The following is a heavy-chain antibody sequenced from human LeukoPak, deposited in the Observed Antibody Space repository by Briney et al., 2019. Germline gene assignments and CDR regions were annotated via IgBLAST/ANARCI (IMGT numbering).Heavy chain of an antibody. D-gene: IGHD3-22*01. CDR3: ARDQDDSSGYYSYYYGMDV. J-gene: IGHJ6*02. V-gene: IGHV1-69*01. CDR2: IIPIFGTA. Sequence: EASVKVSCKASGGTFSSYAISWVRQAPGQGLEWMGGIIPIFGTANYAQKFQGRVTITADESTSTAYMELSSLRSEDTAVYYCARDQDDSSGYYSYYYGMDVWGQGTTVTVSS. CDR1: GGTFSSYA.